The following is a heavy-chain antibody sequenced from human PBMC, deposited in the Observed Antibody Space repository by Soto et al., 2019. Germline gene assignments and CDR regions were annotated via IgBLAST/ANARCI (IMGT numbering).Heavy chain of an antibody. CDR1: GYTFTSYD. Sequence: ASVKVSCKASGYTFTSYDINWVRQATGQGLELMGRMNPNSGNTGYAQKFQGRVTMTRNTSISTAYMELSSLRSEDTAVYYCARGRDDYVWGSYRFYYCYYGMDVWGQGTTVTVYS. D-gene: IGHD3-16*02. CDR3: ARGRDDYVWGSYRFYYCYYGMDV. CDR2: MNPNSGNT. V-gene: IGHV1-8*01. J-gene: IGHJ6*02.